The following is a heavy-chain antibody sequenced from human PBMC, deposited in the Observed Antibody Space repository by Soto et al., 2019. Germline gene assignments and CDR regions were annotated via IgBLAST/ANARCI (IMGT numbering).Heavy chain of an antibody. CDR3: ARVPTGGYDWV. Sequence: EVQLLESGGGLIQPGGSLRLSCAASGFTFSTHWMHWVRQAPGKGLVWVSRINSDGSTTNYVDSVKGRFTISRDNAKNTVYLQMNSLRAEDTAVYYWARVPTGGYDWVWGQGTLVTVSS. CDR1: GFTFSTHW. J-gene: IGHJ4*02. CDR2: INSDGSTT. V-gene: IGHV3-74*01. D-gene: IGHD5-12*01.